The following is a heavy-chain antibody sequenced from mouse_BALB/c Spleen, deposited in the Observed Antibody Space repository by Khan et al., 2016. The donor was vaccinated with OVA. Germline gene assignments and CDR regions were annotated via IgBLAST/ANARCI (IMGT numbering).Heavy chain of an antibody. CDR3: ARNPFAY. CDR2: IDPYDSET. CDR1: GYTFTSYW. Sequence: QVQLKESGAELVRPGASVKLSCEASGYTFTSYWMNWVKQSLEQGLEWIGRIDPYDSETHYNQNFKDKAILTVDKSSSTAYMQLSSLTSEDSAVYYCARNPFAYWGQGTLVTVSA. J-gene: IGHJ3*01. V-gene: IGHV1-52*01.